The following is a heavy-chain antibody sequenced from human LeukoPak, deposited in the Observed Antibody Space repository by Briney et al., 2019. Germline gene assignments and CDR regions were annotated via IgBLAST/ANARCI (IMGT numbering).Heavy chain of an antibody. J-gene: IGHJ4*02. Sequence: ASVKVSCKASGYTFTNYYMHWVRQAPGQGLEWMGIINPSRGSTSYAQKFQGRVTMTRDTSTSTVYMDLSSLRSEDTAVYYCARESIWGIAAAAPAGYFDYWGQGTLVTVSS. V-gene: IGHV1-46*01. CDR3: ARESIWGIAAAAPAGYFDY. CDR1: GYTFTNYY. CDR2: INPSRGST. D-gene: IGHD6-13*01.